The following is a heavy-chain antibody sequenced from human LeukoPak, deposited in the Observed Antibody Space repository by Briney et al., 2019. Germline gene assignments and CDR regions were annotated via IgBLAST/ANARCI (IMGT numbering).Heavy chain of an antibody. J-gene: IGHJ4*02. CDR2: IYYSGST. V-gene: IGHV4-59*01. Sequence: SETLSLTCTVSGGSISTYYWSWIRQPPGKGLEYIGYIYYSGSTNYNPSLKSRVTMSLDTSKNQFSLKLSSVTAADTAVYYCARDPQVSCWGQGALVTVSS. CDR3: ARDPQVSC. CDR1: GGSISTYY.